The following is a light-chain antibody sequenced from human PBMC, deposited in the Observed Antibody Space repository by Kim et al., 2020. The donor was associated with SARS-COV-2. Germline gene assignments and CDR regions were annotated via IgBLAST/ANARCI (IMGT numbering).Light chain of an antibody. CDR2: TAS. V-gene: IGKV1-12*01. Sequence: DIQMTQSPSYVSASVGDRVTITCRASQSINSWLAWYQQIPGKAPKLLIYTASSLKGGIPSRFSGGGSGTHFTLTISSLQSEDVATYYCQQTYRLPLSFGGGTKLEI. J-gene: IGKJ4*01. CDR3: QQTYRLPLS. CDR1: QSINSW.